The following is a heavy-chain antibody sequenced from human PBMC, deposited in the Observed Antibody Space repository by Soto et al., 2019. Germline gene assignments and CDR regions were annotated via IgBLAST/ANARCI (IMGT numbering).Heavy chain of an antibody. CDR3: ATDWEATTGDY. V-gene: IGHV1-3*01. CDR2: INAGNGNT. J-gene: IGHJ4*02. Sequence: ASVKVSCKASGYTFTSYAMHWVRQAPGQRLEWMGWINAGNGNTKYSQKFQGRVTMTEDTSTDTAYMELSSLRSEDTAVYYCATDWEATTGDYWGQGTLVTVSS. CDR1: GYTFTSYA. D-gene: IGHD1-26*01.